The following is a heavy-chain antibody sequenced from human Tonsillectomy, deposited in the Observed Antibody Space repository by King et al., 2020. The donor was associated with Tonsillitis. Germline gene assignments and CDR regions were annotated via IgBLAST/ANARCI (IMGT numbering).Heavy chain of an antibody. J-gene: IGHJ4*02. D-gene: IGHD6-13*01. CDR1: GFTFSSYW. CDR3: ASLSMYSNSRAPGD. CDR2: IKQDGSEK. V-gene: IGHV3-7*01. Sequence: VQLVESGGGLVQPGGSLRLSCAASGFTFSSYWMSWVRQAPGKGLEWVANIKQDGSEKYYVDSVKGRFTISRDNAKNSLYLQMNSLRAEDTAVYYCASLSMYSNSRAPGDWGQGTLVTVSS.